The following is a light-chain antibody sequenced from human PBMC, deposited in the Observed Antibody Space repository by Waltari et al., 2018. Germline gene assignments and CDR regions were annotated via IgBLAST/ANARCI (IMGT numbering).Light chain of an antibody. J-gene: IGKJ1*01. CDR1: QSVSRS. V-gene: IGKV3-20*01. Sequence: IVLTQSPGTLSLSPGERATLSCRASQSVSRSLAWYQQKPGLAPKLLIYGASTRATGIPDRFTSSGSGTDFSLTISSLEPEDFAIYFCQHYVRLPATFGQGTKVEIK. CDR3: QHYVRLPAT. CDR2: GAS.